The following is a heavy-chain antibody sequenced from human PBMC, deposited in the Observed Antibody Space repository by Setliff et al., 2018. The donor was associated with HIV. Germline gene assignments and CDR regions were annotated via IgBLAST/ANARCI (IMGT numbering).Heavy chain of an antibody. CDR1: GNSITSSP. CDR3: ATRPGYDDLYCFDF. D-gene: IGHD2-15*01. Sequence: ASVKVSCKVSGNSITSSPLHWVRQAPGQRLEWMGWINAANGNTKYSQNFQGRVTISSDTAASTTYLELSSLTSEDTAVYYCATRPGYDDLYCFDFWGQGTLVTAPQ. CDR2: INAANGNT. V-gene: IGHV1-3*01. J-gene: IGHJ4*02.